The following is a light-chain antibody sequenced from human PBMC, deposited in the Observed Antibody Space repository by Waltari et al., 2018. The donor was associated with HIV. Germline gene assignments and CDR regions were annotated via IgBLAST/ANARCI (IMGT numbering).Light chain of an antibody. CDR2: GNS. CDR3: QSYDSRLHVV. CDR1: SSHLGEGYH. V-gene: IGLV1-40*01. J-gene: IGLJ2*01. Sequence: QSALTQPPSVSGAPGQKVTIPCTGSSSHLGEGYHVHWYQQLPGTAPKLLSYGNSNRPSGVPDRFSGSKSGTSASLAITGLQAEDEADYYCQSYDSRLHVVFGGGTKLTVL.